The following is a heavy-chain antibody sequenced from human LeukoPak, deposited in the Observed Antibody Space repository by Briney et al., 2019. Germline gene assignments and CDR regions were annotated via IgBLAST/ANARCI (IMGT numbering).Heavy chain of an antibody. Sequence: ASVKVSCKASGGTFSSYAISWVRQAPGQGLEWVGGIIPIFGTANYAQKFQGRVTITADESTSTAYMELSSLRSEDTAVYYCARERHLGAPDYWGQGTLVTVSS. V-gene: IGHV1-69*13. D-gene: IGHD1-26*01. CDR1: GGTFSSYA. CDR2: IIPIFGTA. J-gene: IGHJ4*02. CDR3: ARERHLGAPDY.